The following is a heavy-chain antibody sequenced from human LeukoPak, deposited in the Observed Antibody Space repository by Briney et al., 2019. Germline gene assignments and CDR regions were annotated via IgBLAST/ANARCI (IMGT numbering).Heavy chain of an antibody. D-gene: IGHD3-10*01. J-gene: IGHJ4*02. CDR1: GFTFSSYG. CDR3: AKDYYGSGKGYFDY. Sequence: GRSLRLSWAASGFTFSSYGVHWVRQAPGKGLEWEAVISYDGSSRSYADSVKGRFTISRDNSKNTLYLQMNSLRAEDTAVYYCAKDYYGSGKGYFDYCGQGTLVTVSS. CDR2: ISYDGSSR. V-gene: IGHV3-30*18.